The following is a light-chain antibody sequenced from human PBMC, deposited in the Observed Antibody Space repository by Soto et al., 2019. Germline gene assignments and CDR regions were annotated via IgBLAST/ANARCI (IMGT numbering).Light chain of an antibody. J-gene: IGLJ3*02. CDR1: GGDFGCSTY. V-gene: IGLV2-14*01. CDR3: SSYATTNSWV. Sequence: QSALIQPASVSGSPGQSLIISCTGTGGDFGCSTYVSWYQQHSDKAPKVVIYEVNKRPSGVSNRFSGAKSGSTASLTISGLQGDDEDTYFCSSYATTNSWVFGGGTKVTVL. CDR2: EVN.